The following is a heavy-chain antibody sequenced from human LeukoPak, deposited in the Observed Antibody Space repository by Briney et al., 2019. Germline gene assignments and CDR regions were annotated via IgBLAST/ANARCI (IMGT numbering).Heavy chain of an antibody. Sequence: SETLSLTCAVYGGSFSGYYWSWIRQPPGKGLEWIGEINHSGSTNYNPSLKSRVTISVDTSKNQFSLKLSSVTAADTAVYYCGRVPSSGWYPFDYWGQGTLVTVSS. D-gene: IGHD6-19*01. J-gene: IGHJ4*02. CDR2: INHSGST. CDR3: GRVPSSGWYPFDY. V-gene: IGHV4-34*01. CDR1: GGSFSGYY.